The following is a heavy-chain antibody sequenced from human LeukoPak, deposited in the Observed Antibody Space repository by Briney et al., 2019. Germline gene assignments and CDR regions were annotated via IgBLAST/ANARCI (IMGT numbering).Heavy chain of an antibody. CDR1: GGSISSGDYY. CDR2: IYYSGST. CDR3: ARAEESTYYDILTGCLFDY. D-gene: IGHD3-9*01. V-gene: IGHV4-30-4*01. Sequence: QTLSLTCTVSGGSISSGDYYWSWIRQPPGKGLEWIGYIYYSGSTYYNPSLKSRVTISVDTSKNQFSLKLSSVTAADTAVYYCARAEESTYYDILTGCLFDYWGQGTLVTVSS. J-gene: IGHJ4*02.